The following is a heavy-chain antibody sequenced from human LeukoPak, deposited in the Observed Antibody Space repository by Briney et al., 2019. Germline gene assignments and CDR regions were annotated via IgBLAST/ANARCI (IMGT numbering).Heavy chain of an antibody. V-gene: IGHV4-34*01. CDR2: INHSGST. Sequence: SETLSLTCAVYGGSFSGYYWSWIRQPPGKGLEWIGEINHSGSTNYNPSLKSRVTISVDTSMNQFSLRLTSVTAADTALYYCARHKVHGQAVIVVVPSPDWFFDLWGRGTLVAVSS. J-gene: IGHJ2*01. CDR3: ARHKVHGQAVIVVVPSPDWFFDL. CDR1: GGSFSGYY. D-gene: IGHD3-22*01.